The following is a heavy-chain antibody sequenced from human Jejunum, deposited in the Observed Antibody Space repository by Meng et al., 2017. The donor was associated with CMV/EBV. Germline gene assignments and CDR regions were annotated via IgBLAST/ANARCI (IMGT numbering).Heavy chain of an antibody. D-gene: IGHD2-2*01. CDR3: AKDLVYCSSTSCYAPPPYYNYYGMDV. CDR2: IRSDGSNK. V-gene: IGHV3-30*02. J-gene: IGHJ6*02. Sequence: RQAPGKGLEWVALIRSDGSNKYYADSVKGRFTISRDNSKSTLYLQMNSLRAEDTAVYYCAKDLVYCSSTSCYAPPPYYNYYGMDVWGQGTTVTVSS.